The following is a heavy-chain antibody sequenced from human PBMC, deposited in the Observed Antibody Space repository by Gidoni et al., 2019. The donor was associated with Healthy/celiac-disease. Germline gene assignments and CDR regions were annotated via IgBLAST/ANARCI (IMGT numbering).Heavy chain of an antibody. CDR2: IYYSGST. D-gene: IGHD3-10*01. CDR1: GGSISSYY. V-gene: IGHV4-59*01. J-gene: IGHJ6*02. CDR3: ARGDPGRYYYGMDV. Sequence: QVQLQESGPGLVKPSETLSLTCTVSGGSISSYYWSWIRQPPGKGLEWIGYIYYSGSTNYNPSLKSRVTISVDTSKNQFSLKLSSVTAADTAVYYCARGDPGRYYYGMDVWGQGTTVTVSS.